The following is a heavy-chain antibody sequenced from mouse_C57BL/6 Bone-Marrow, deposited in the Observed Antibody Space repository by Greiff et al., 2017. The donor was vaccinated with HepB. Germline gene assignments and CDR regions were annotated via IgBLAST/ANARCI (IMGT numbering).Heavy chain of an antibody. Sequence: QVQLQQPGAELVKPGASVKLSCKASGYTFTSYWMHWVKQRPGQGLEWIGMIHPNSGSTNYNEKFKSKATLTVDKSSSTAYMQLSSLTSEDSAVYYGAGDYYGSSYRWYFDVWGTGTTVTVSS. J-gene: IGHJ1*03. CDR2: IHPNSGST. V-gene: IGHV1-64*01. CDR1: GYTFTSYW. D-gene: IGHD1-1*01. CDR3: AGDYYGSSYRWYFDV.